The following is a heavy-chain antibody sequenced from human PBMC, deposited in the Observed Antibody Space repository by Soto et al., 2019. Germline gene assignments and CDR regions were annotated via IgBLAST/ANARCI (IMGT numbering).Heavy chain of an antibody. CDR2: IWSDGNNR. J-gene: IGHJ4*02. CDR3: VRGDNWNDEASDY. CDR1: GFMFSNHG. Sequence: QVQLVESGGGVVQPGRSLRLSCAASGFMFSNHGMHWVRQAPGKGLEWVAVIWSDGNNRYYADSVKGRFTISRDNSKNTLYLQMNSLRAEDTAVYNCVRGDNWNDEASDYWGQGTLVTVSS. V-gene: IGHV3-33*01. D-gene: IGHD1-1*01.